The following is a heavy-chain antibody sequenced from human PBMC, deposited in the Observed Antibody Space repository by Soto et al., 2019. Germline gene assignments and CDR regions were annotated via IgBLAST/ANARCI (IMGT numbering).Heavy chain of an antibody. V-gene: IGHV4-59*01. Sequence: QVQLQESGPGLVKPSETLSLTCTVSGGSISSYYWNWIRQTPGKGLEWVGYIYNSGRTHYNPSLRSRLTISGDTSRTQFSLKLTSVTSADTAVYYCARLRGDFWSGYLVLFDYWRQGTLVTVSS. J-gene: IGHJ4*02. CDR2: IYNSGRT. D-gene: IGHD3-3*01. CDR3: ARLRGDFWSGYLVLFDY. CDR1: GGSISSYY.